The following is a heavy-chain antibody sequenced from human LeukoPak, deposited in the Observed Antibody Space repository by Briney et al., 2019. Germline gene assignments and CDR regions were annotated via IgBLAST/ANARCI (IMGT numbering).Heavy chain of an antibody. Sequence: ASVKVSCKPSGYTFTGYYMHGLRQAAGQGLEWMGWINPNNGGTNYAQKFQGRVTMTRDTSISTAYMELSRLRSDDTAVYYCARAHLLWFGELSAHNWFDPWGQGTLVTVSS. J-gene: IGHJ5*02. V-gene: IGHV1-2*02. CDR2: INPNNGGT. CDR3: ARAHLLWFGELSAHNWFDP. CDR1: GYTFTGYY. D-gene: IGHD3-10*01.